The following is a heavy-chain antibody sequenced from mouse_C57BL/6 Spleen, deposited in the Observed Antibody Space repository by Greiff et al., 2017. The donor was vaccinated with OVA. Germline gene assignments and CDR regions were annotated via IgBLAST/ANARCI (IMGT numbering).Heavy chain of an antibody. CDR3: ARFYYGSSWYFDV. Sequence: VHVKQSGPELVKPGASVKMSCKASGYTFTDYNMHWVKQSHGKSLEWIGYINPNNGGTSYNQKFKGKATLTVNKSSSTAYMELRSLTSEDSAVYYCARFYYGSSWYFDVWGTGTTVTVSS. V-gene: IGHV1-22*01. CDR1: GYTFTDYN. J-gene: IGHJ1*03. D-gene: IGHD1-1*01. CDR2: INPNNGGT.